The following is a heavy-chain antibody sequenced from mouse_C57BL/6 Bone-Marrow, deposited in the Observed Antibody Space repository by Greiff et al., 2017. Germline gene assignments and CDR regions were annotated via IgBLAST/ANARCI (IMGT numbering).Heavy chain of an antibody. CDR3: ASSYYGSSYDYFDY. V-gene: IGHV3-6*01. D-gene: IGHD1-1*01. CDR2: ISYDGSN. Sequence: EVQRVESGPGLVKPSQSLSLTCSVTGYSITSGYYWNWIRQFPGNKLEWMGYISYDGSNNYNPSLKNRISITRDTSKNQFFLKLNSVTTEDTATYYCASSYYGSSYDYFDYWGQGTTLTVSS. CDR1: GYSITSGYY. J-gene: IGHJ2*01.